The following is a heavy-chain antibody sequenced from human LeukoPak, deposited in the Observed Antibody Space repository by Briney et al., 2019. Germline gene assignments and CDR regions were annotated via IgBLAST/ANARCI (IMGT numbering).Heavy chain of an antibody. CDR1: GFSFTEWW. CDR2: MNGDGSRI. Sequence: GGSLRLSCAASGFSFTEWWMQWVRQAPGEGLVWLSHMNGDGSRISYADSAKGRFTISRDNAKKMLYPQMNGLRDEDTAVYYCARENYFGLDVWGQGTTVTVSS. V-gene: IGHV3-74*01. J-gene: IGHJ6*02. CDR3: ARENYFGLDV.